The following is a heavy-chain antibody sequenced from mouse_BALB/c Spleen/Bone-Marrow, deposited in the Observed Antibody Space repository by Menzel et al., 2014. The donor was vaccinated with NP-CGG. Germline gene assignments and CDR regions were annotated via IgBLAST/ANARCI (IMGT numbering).Heavy chain of an antibody. CDR1: GFTFSNYA. CDR2: ISTGGST. J-gene: IGHJ3*01. CDR3: ARNYYGSFAY. V-gene: IGHV5-6-5*01. D-gene: IGHD1-1*01. Sequence: EVKVVESGGDLVKPGGSLKLSCAAPGFTFSNYALSWVRQTPEKRLEWVASISTGGSTYYLDSVKGRFTISRDSARNILYLQMSSLRSEDAAMYYCARNYYGSFAYLGHGTLVTVSA.